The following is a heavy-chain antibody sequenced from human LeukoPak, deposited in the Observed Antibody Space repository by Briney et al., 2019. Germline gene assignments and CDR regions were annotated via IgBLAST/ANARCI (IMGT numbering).Heavy chain of an antibody. CDR3: AGNYYDSSGYSSGYFDY. J-gene: IGHJ4*02. Sequence: ASVRVSCKASGYTFSIYGFSWVRQAPGQGLEWVGWISAYNGNTNYAQKFQGRVTMTTDTSTSTAYMELRSLRSDDTAVYYCAGNYYDSSGYSSGYFDYWGQGTLVTVSS. CDR1: GYTFSIYG. V-gene: IGHV1-18*01. CDR2: ISAYNGNT. D-gene: IGHD3-22*01.